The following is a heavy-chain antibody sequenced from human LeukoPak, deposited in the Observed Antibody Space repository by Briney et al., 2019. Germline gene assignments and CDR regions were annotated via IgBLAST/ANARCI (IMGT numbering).Heavy chain of an antibody. CDR2: ISVRSNYR. D-gene: IGHD3-22*01. CDR1: GYTFSDFS. CDR3: VRLRRNKDRSGYYYYYDY. J-gene: IGHJ4*02. Sequence: PGGSLTLSCAAPGYTFSDFSVNWVRQAPGKGLEWVSSISVRSNYRYYADSVRGRFTIARDDARDSLFLQMNSLRAEDTAVYFCVRLRRNKDRSGYYYYYDYWGQGTLVTVSS. V-gene: IGHV3-21*01.